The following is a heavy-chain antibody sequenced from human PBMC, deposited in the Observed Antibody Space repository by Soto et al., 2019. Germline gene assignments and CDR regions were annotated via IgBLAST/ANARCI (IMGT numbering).Heavy chain of an antibody. CDR1: GGTFSSYT. V-gene: IGHV1-69*02. Sequence: QVQLVQSGAEVKKPGSSVKVSCKASGGTFSSYTFSWVRQAPGQGLESMGRIIPILGIANYAQKFQGRVTITADKSTSTAYMELSNLRSEDTAVYYCARGDYDILTGYSTYYFDYWGQGTLVTVSP. CDR3: ARGDYDILTGYSTYYFDY. J-gene: IGHJ4*02. CDR2: IIPILGIA. D-gene: IGHD3-9*01.